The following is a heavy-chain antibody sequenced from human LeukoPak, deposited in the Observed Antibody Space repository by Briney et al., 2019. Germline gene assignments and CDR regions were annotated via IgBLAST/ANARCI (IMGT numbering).Heavy chain of an antibody. V-gene: IGHV1-69*13. D-gene: IGHD6-13*01. CDR1: GGTFSSYA. J-gene: IGHJ4*02. Sequence: SVTVSCKASGGTFSSYAISWVRQAPGQGLEWMGGIIPIFGTANYAQKFQGRVTITADESTSTAYMELSSLRSEDTAVYYCASGTPSHYSSTSGYFDYWGQGTLVTVSS. CDR2: IIPIFGTA. CDR3: ASGTPSHYSSTSGYFDY.